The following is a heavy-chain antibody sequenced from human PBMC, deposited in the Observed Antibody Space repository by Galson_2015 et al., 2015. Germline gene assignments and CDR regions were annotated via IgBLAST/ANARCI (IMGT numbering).Heavy chain of an antibody. CDR1: GFPFSSHT. D-gene: IGHD7-27*01. CDR2: ISGRSTFI. V-gene: IGHV3-21*01. Sequence: SLRLSCAASGFPFSSHTMNWVRQAPGKGLQWVSSISGRSTFIFYSDSVKGRFTISRDNAKNSLSLQMNSLRGDDTAVYYCTRHLGIGSGSPEFWGQG. J-gene: IGHJ1*01. CDR3: TRHLGIGSGSPEF.